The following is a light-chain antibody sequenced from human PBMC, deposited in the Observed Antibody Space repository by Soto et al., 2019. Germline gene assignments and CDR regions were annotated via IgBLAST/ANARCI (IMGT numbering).Light chain of an antibody. V-gene: IGLV2-23*02. CDR3: CSYAGSTAVV. Sequence: QSALTQRASVSGSPGQSITISCTGTSSDVGSYDLVSWYQQHSGKAPKLMIYEVSKRPSGISNRFSGSKSGNTASLTISGLQAEDEGDYYCCSYAGSTAVVFGGGTKLTVL. CDR1: SSDVGSYDL. CDR2: EVS. J-gene: IGLJ2*01.